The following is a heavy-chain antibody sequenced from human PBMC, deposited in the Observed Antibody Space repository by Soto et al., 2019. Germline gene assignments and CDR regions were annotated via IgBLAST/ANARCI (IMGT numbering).Heavy chain of an antibody. CDR2: IYYSGST. Sequence: SETLSLTCTVSGGTISSYYWSWIRQPPGKGLEWIGYIYYSGSTNYNPSLKSRVTISTDTSKNQFSLKLSSVTAADTAVYYCARGQGLQGPYYFDYWGQGTLVTVSS. CDR3: ARGQGLQGPYYFDY. D-gene: IGHD4-4*01. V-gene: IGHV4-59*01. J-gene: IGHJ4*02. CDR1: GGTISSYY.